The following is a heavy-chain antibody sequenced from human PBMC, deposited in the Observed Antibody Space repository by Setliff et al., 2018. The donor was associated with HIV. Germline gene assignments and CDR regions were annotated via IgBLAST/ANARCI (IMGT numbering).Heavy chain of an antibody. D-gene: IGHD6-19*01. J-gene: IGHJ4*02. CDR1: GYTLTELS. CDR2: FDPKDGKT. Sequence: GASVKVSCKVSGYTLTELSRRWVRQAPGKGLEWMGSFDPKDGKTRYAQKFQGRVTMTEDTSTDTAYMELSSLRSEDTAVYYCARGRPFRGAVAGPAHFAYWGQGTLVTVS. CDR3: ARGRPFRGAVAGPAHFAY. V-gene: IGHV1-24*01.